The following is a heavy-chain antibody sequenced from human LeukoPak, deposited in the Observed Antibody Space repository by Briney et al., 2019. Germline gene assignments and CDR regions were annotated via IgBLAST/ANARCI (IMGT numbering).Heavy chain of an antibody. D-gene: IGHD6-13*01. CDR2: ISYDGSNK. CDR3: ARLQPGIAAAGPIQH. Sequence: PGGSLRLSCAASGFTFSSYAMHWVRQAPGKGLEWVAVISYDGSNKYYADSVRGRFTTSRDNSKNTLYLQMNSLRAEDTAVYYCARLQPGIAAAGPIQHWGQGTLVTVSS. CDR1: GFTFSSYA. J-gene: IGHJ1*01. V-gene: IGHV3-30*04.